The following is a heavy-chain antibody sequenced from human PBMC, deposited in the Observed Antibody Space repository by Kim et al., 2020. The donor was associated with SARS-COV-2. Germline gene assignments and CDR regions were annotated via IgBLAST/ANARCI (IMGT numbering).Heavy chain of an antibody. J-gene: IGHJ6*02. Sequence: GGSLRLSCAASGFTFSSYAMHWVRQAPGKGLEWVAVISYDGSNKYYADSVKGRFTISRDNSKNTLYLQMNSLRAEDTAVYYCASSEWSGCTNGVCYRYYYGMDVWGQGTTVTVSS. D-gene: IGHD2-8*01. V-gene: IGHV3-30*04. CDR1: GFTFSSYA. CDR2: ISYDGSNK. CDR3: ASSEWSGCTNGVCYRYYYGMDV.